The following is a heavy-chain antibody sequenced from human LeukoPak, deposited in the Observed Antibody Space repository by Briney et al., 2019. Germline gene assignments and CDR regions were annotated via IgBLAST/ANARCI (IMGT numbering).Heavy chain of an antibody. CDR2: ISSDGSTI. CDR3: VPQKGYGGNPLDY. J-gene: IGHJ4*02. D-gene: IGHD4-23*01. V-gene: IGHV3-48*01. CDR1: GFTFSSYA. Sequence: GGSLRLSCAASGFTFSSYAMNWVRQAPGKGLEWLSYISSDGSTIYYADSVKGRITISRDNARRSLYLQMNSLRAEDTAVYYCVPQKGYGGNPLDYWGQGTLVTVST.